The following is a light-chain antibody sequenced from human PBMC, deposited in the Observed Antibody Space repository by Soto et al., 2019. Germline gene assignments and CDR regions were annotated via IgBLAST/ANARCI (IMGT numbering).Light chain of an antibody. CDR3: MQTLQTPLT. Sequence: DIVMTQSPLSLPVTPGEPASISCRSSQSLLHSNGFNYLDWYLQKPGQSPQLLIYLGFSRASGVPDRISGSGSGTDFTLKISRVEAEDVGVYYCMQTLQTPLTFGGGTKVEI. J-gene: IGKJ4*01. CDR1: QSLLHSNGFNY. CDR2: LGF. V-gene: IGKV2-28*01.